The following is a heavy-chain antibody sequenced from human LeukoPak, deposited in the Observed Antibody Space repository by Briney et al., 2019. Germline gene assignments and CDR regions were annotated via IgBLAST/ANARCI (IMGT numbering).Heavy chain of an antibody. J-gene: IGHJ6*03. D-gene: IGHD3-22*01. CDR3: ARATPYYYDSSGYYYYYYMDV. Sequence: ASVTVSCKASGYTFTSYGISWVRQAPGQGLEWMGWISAYNGNTNYAQKLQGRVTMTTDTSTSTAYMELRSLRSDDTAVYYCARATPYYYDSSGYYYYYYMDVWGKGTTVTISS. CDR1: GYTFTSYG. CDR2: ISAYNGNT. V-gene: IGHV1-18*01.